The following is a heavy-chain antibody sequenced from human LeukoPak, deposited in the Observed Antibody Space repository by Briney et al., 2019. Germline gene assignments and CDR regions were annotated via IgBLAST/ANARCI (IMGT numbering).Heavy chain of an antibody. D-gene: IGHD6-6*01. CDR2: IIPIFGTA. J-gene: IGHJ5*02. V-gene: IGHV1-69*01. CDR1: GGTLSSYA. Sequence: GSSVKVSCKASGGTLSSYAISWVRQAPGQGLEWMGGIIPIFGTANYAQKFQGRVTITADESTSTAYMELSSLRSEDTAVYYCARALEAGIAARPGWFDPWGQGTLVTVSS. CDR3: ARALEAGIAARPGWFDP.